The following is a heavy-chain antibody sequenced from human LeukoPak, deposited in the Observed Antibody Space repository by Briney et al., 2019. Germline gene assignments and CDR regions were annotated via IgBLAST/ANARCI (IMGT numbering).Heavy chain of an antibody. D-gene: IGHD3-22*01. CDR1: GYSISSGYS. J-gene: IGHJ4*02. Sequence: PSETLSLTCAVSGYSISSGYSWGWIRQCTEKWLEWIGSIYHSGTTYYNPSLKSRVTISIDTSKNQFSLNLNSVTAADTAVYYCAWKYYYDSSGYFYVDQWGQGILVTVSS. V-gene: IGHV4-38-2*01. CDR3: AWKYYYDSSGYFYVDQ. CDR2: IYHSGTT.